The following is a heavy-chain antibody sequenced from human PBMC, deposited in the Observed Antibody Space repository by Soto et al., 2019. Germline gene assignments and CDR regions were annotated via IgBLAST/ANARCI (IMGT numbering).Heavy chain of an antibody. Sequence: SETLSLTCAVYGGSFSGYYWSWIRQPPGKGLEWIGEINHSGSTNYNPSLKSRVTISVDTSKNQFSLKLSSVTAADTAVYYCAREPGWGDGGHAFDIWGQGTMVTVSS. J-gene: IGHJ3*02. CDR1: GGSFSGYY. V-gene: IGHV4-34*01. D-gene: IGHD3-16*01. CDR2: INHSGST. CDR3: AREPGWGDGGHAFDI.